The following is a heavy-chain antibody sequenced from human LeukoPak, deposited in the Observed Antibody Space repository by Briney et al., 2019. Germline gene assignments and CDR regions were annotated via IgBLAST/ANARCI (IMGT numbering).Heavy chain of an antibody. D-gene: IGHD3-10*01. CDR2: IHKDGKNP. V-gene: IGHV3-74*01. J-gene: IGHJ4*02. CDR3: AREASGSDNYYSDF. CDR1: GFTFSTYW. Sequence: GGSLILSCAASGFTFSTYWMQWVRQAPGKGPVWVSRIHKDGKNPKYADSVEGRFTISRDNGKNTLYLQMNSLRAEDTAVYYCAREASGSDNYYSDFWGQGTLVTVSS.